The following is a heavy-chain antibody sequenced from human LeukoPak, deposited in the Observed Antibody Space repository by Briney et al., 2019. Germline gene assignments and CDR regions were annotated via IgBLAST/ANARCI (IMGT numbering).Heavy chain of an antibody. Sequence: SETLSLTCTVSGGSISTYSYYWGWIRQPPGKGLEWIGSIYYSGSTYYNPSLQSRVTISIDTSKNQFSLKLSSVTAADTTVYYCARVDSGYDLTFDYWGQGTLVTVSS. J-gene: IGHJ4*02. CDR3: ARVDSGYDLTFDY. CDR2: IYYSGST. V-gene: IGHV4-39*01. D-gene: IGHD5-12*01. CDR1: GGSISTYSYY.